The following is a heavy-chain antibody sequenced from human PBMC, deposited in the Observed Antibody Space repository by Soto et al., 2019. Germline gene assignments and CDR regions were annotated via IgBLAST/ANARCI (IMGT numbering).Heavy chain of an antibody. J-gene: IGHJ5*02. V-gene: IGHV6-1*01. Sequence: RSQTLSLTCAISGDSVSSNSAAWNWIRQSPSRGLEWLGRTYYRSKGYNDYAVSVKSRITINPDTSKNQFSLQLNSVTPEDTAVYYCARAKAEHDCNDGSWFDPWGPGTLVNVAS. CDR2: TYYRSKGYN. CDR3: ARAKAEHDCNDGSWFDP. CDR1: GDSVSSNSAA. D-gene: IGHD1-1*01.